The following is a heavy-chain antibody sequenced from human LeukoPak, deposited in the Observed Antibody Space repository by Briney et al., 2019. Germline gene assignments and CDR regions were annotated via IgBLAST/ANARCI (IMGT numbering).Heavy chain of an antibody. J-gene: IGHJ4*02. D-gene: IGHD6-13*01. V-gene: IGHV1-18*01. CDR3: ARGGTRSSWVGNFDY. Sequence: ASVKVSCKVSGYTFTSYGISWVRQAPGQGLEWMGWISAYNGNTNYAQKLQGRVTMTTDTSTSTAYMELRSLRSDDTAVYYCARGGTRSSWVGNFDYWGQGTLVTVSS. CDR1: GYTFTSYG. CDR2: ISAYNGNT.